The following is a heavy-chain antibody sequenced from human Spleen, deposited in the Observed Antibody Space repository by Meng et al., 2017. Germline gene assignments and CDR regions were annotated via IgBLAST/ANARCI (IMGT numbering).Heavy chain of an antibody. V-gene: IGHV4-30-4*01. Sequence: QLQLQESGSGLVKPSQTLSLTCTVSGDSISSGDYYWSWIRQPPGKGLERIGYIYYSGSTYYNPSLKSRLTILLDTSKKQFSLRLTSVTAADTAVYYCVRENWKSTIDYPGQGTLVTVSS. CDR2: IYYSGST. CDR3: VRENWKSTIDY. J-gene: IGHJ4*02. D-gene: IGHD1-1*01. CDR1: GDSISSGDYY.